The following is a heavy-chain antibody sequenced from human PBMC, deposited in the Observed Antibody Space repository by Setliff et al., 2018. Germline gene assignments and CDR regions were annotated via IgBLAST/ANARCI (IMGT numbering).Heavy chain of an antibody. CDR3: ARHFRSSKVQFLEYLTDYYFDS. D-gene: IGHD3-3*01. Sequence: PSETLSLTCSVSGGSISSYYWGWIRQPPGKGLEWIGSIYHRGSTYYNPSLKSRVTISVDTSNNHFSLKLSSVTAADTAVYYCARHFRSSKVQFLEYLTDYYFDSWGQGTLVTVSS. CDR1: GGSISSYY. J-gene: IGHJ4*02. V-gene: IGHV4-39*01. CDR2: IYHRGST.